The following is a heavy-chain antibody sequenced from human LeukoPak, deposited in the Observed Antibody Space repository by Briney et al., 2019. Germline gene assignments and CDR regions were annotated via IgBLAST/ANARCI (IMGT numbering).Heavy chain of an antibody. V-gene: IGHV3-66*01. Sequence: GGSLRLSCVGSGVIVRSNYMTWVRQAPGKGLEWVSILYHGGSTYYADSVKGRFSISRDTSKNTLYLQMNSLRVEDTAVYYCATRRFGELTYWGQGTLVTGSS. CDR3: ATRRFGELTY. J-gene: IGHJ4*02. CDR2: LYHGGST. D-gene: IGHD3-10*01. CDR1: GVIVRSNY.